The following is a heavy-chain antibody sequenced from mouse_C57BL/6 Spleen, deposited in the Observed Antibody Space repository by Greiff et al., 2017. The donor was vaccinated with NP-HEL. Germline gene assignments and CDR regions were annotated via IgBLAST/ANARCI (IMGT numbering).Heavy chain of an antibody. Sequence: DVKLVESGGGLVKPGGSLKLSCAASGFTFSDYGMHWVRQAPEKGLEWVAYISSGSSTIYYADTVKGRFTISRDNAKNTLFLQMTSLRSEDTAMYYCARPFTTVVATDWYFDVWGTGTTVTVSS. V-gene: IGHV5-17*01. D-gene: IGHD1-1*01. CDR3: ARPFTTVVATDWYFDV. CDR2: ISSGSSTI. CDR1: GFTFSDYG. J-gene: IGHJ1*03.